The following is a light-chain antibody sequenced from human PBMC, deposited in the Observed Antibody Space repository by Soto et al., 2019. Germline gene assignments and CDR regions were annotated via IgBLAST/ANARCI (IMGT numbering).Light chain of an antibody. V-gene: IGKV3D-15*01. CDR3: QQHGQWPIT. CDR1: QSISDT. CDR2: DAS. Sequence: EIVMTQSPATLSVSPGGRATLSCRASQSISDTLAWYQQKPGQAPRLLIYDASKRATGIPARFSGSGSGTEFTLTISSLQPEDFATYYCQQHGQWPITFGQGTRLEI. J-gene: IGKJ5*01.